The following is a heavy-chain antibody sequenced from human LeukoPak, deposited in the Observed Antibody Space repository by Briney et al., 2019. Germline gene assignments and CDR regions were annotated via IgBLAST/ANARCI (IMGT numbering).Heavy chain of an antibody. CDR1: GGSFSGYY. V-gene: IGHV4-34*01. CDR3: ARRVTIFGVVNYNWFDP. D-gene: IGHD3-3*01. Sequence: SETLSLTCAVYGGSFSGYYWSWIRQPPGKGLEWIGEINHSGSTNYNPSLKSRVTISVDTSKNQFSLKLSSVTAADTAVYYCARRVTIFGVVNYNWFDPWGQGTLVTVSS. CDR2: INHSGST. J-gene: IGHJ5*02.